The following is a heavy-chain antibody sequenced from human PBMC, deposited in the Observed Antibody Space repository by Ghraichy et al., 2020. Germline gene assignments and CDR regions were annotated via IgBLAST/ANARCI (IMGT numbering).Heavy chain of an antibody. J-gene: IGHJ3*02. D-gene: IGHD3-9*01. V-gene: IGHV4-39*01. Sequence: ESLNISCTVSVGSISSSSYYWGWIRQPPGKGLEWIGSIYYSGSTYYNPSLKSRVTISVDTSKNQFSLKLSSVTAADTAVYYCARISFRGYYDILTVRYRPAFDIWGQGTMVTVSS. CDR1: VGSISSSSYY. CDR3: ARISFRGYYDILTVRYRPAFDI. CDR2: IYYSGST.